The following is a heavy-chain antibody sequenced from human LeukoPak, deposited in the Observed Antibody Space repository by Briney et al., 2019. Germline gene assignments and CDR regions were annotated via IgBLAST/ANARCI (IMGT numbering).Heavy chain of an antibody. Sequence: GESLKISCKGSGYSFTSYWIGWVRQMPGKGLEWMGIIYPGDSDTRYSPSFQGQVTISADKSISTAYLQWSSLKASDTAMYYCARHPRFGENGDSPLAHFDYWGQGTLVTVSS. CDR3: ARHPRFGENGDSPLAHFDY. D-gene: IGHD4-17*01. CDR2: IYPGDSDT. J-gene: IGHJ4*02. CDR1: GYSFTSYW. V-gene: IGHV5-51*01.